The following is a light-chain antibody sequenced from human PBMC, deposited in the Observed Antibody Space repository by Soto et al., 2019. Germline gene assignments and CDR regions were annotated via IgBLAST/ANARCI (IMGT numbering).Light chain of an antibody. CDR1: SSDVGGYNY. J-gene: IGLJ2*01. CDR2: EVN. V-gene: IGLV2-8*01. Sequence: QSALTQPPSASGSPGQSVTISCTGTSSDVGGYNYVSWYQQHPGKAPKLVIFEVNKRPSGVPDRFSGSKSGNTASLTVSGLQADDEADYYCSSYAGGNNLVFGGGTKVTVL. CDR3: SSYAGGNNLV.